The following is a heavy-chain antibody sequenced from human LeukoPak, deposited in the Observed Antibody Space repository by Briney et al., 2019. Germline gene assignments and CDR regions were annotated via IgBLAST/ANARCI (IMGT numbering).Heavy chain of an antibody. CDR3: ARAEDDYGGKVGTWYFDL. J-gene: IGHJ2*01. CDR1: GGTFSSYA. Sequence: SVKVSCKASGGTFSSYAISWVRQAPGQGLDWMGRIIPILGIANYAQKFQGRVTITADKSTSTAFMELSTPRSEDTALYYCARAEDDYGGKVGTWYFDLWGRGTLVTVSS. V-gene: IGHV1-69*04. CDR2: IIPILGIA. D-gene: IGHD4-23*01.